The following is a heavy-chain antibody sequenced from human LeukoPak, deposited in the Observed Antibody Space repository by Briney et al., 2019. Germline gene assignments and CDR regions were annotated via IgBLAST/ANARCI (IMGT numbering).Heavy chain of an antibody. CDR3: AKGGAYYDFSFDP. CDR1: GFTLKNYA. CDR2: INGNGGAT. D-gene: IGHD3-3*01. Sequence: GGSLRLSCAASGFTLKNYAMSWVRQAPGKGLEWVSTINGNGGATYYADSVRGRFTVSRGNSKNTLYLQMNSLRAEDTAIYYCAKGGAYYDFSFDPWGQGTLVTVSS. V-gene: IGHV3-23*01. J-gene: IGHJ5*02.